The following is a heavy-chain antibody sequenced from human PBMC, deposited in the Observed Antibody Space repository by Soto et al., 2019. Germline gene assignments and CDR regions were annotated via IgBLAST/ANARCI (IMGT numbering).Heavy chain of an antibody. CDR2: ISHDGDNK. CDR1: GFTFNRHP. D-gene: IGHD6-13*01. CDR3: AKEGASSWYFFDY. J-gene: IGHJ4*02. Sequence: GGSLRLSCAASGFTFNRHPLHWVRQAPGKGLEWVAVISHDGDNKYYAESVKGRFTISRDNSKNTLYLQMNSLRAEDTAIYYCAKEGASSWYFFDYWGQGTLVTVSS. V-gene: IGHV3-30-3*01.